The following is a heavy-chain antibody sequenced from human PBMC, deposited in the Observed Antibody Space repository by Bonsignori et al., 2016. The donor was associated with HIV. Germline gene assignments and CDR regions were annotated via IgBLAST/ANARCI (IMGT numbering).Heavy chain of an antibody. D-gene: IGHD6-19*01. CDR3: ARGLVAGSAPNDY. CDR2: MNPNSGNT. V-gene: IGHV1-8*01. Sequence: WVRQAPGQGLEWMGWMNPNSGNTGYAQKFQGRVTMTRNTSISTAYMELSSLRSEDTAVYYCARGLVAGSAPNDYWGQGTLVTVSS. J-gene: IGHJ4*02.